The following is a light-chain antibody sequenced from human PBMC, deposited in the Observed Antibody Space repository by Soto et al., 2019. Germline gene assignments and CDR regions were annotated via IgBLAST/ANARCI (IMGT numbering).Light chain of an antibody. V-gene: IGKV3-20*01. CDR3: RQYGSSPPYT. Sequence: EIVLTQSPGTLSLSPGERVTLSCRASQSVTNNYFAWYQQKTGQAPRLLMYDAATRLTGIPDRFSGSGSGRTFTLPISRLEPADFVVYYCRQYGSSPPYTFGQGTKLEIK. CDR2: DAA. J-gene: IGKJ2*01. CDR1: QSVTNNY.